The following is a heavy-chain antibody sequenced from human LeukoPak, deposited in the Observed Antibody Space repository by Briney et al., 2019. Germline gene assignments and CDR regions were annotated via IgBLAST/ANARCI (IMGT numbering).Heavy chain of an antibody. CDR1: GFIFTSYS. CDR3: ARRLDNIVIATPFDY. V-gene: IGHV4-59*08. D-gene: IGHD2-21*01. Sequence: GSLRLSCAASGFIFTSYSMNWVRQAPGKGLEWIGYIYYTGSVYYNPSLKSRITISADTSKNQFSLKVTSVTAANTAVYYCARRLDNIVIATPFDYWGQGTLVTVSS. J-gene: IGHJ4*02. CDR2: IYYTGSV.